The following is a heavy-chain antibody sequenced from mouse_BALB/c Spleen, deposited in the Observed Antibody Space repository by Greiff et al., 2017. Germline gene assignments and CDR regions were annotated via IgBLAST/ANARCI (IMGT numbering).Heavy chain of an antibody. V-gene: IGHV2-9*02. CDR2: IWAGGST. D-gene: IGHD1-1*01. Sequence: VQLQESGPGLVAPSQSLSITCTVSGFSLTSYGVHWVRQPPGKGLEWLGVIWAGGSTNYNSALMSRLSISKDNSKSQVFLKMNSLQTDDTAMYYCARDKVITTVVYFDYWGQGTTLTVSS. J-gene: IGHJ2*01. CDR3: ARDKVITTVVYFDY. CDR1: GFSLTSYG.